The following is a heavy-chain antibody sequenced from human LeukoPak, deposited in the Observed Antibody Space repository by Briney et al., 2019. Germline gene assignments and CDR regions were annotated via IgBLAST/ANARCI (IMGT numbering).Heavy chain of an antibody. CDR3: AREMSGGWLQLGYYYYGMDV. CDR2: IKEDGSEK. J-gene: IGHJ6*02. Sequence: GGSLRLSCAASGFTFKTYWMSWVRQAPGKGLEWVANIKEDGSEKYYVDSVKGRFTISRDNFKNTLYLQMNSLRAEDTAVYYCAREMSGGWLQLGYYYYGMDVWGQGTTVTVSS. V-gene: IGHV3-7*01. CDR1: GFTFKTYW. D-gene: IGHD5-24*01.